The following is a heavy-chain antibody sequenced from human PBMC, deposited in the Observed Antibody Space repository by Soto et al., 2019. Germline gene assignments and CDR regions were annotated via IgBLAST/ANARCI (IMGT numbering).Heavy chain of an antibody. J-gene: IGHJ6*02. V-gene: IGHV1-69*13. CDR3: ASPLQPTYYDFWSGYYSPPWDYYYGMDV. CDR1: GGTFSSYA. CDR2: IIPIFGTA. Sequence: SVKVSCKASGGTFSSYAISWVRQAPGQGLEWMGGIIPIFGTANYAQKFQGRVTITADESTSTAYMELSSLRSEDTAVYYCASPLQPTYYDFWSGYYSPPWDYYYGMDVWGQGTRVTVSS. D-gene: IGHD3-3*01.